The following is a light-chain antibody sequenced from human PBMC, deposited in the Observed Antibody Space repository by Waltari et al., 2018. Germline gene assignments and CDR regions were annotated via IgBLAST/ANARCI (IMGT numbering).Light chain of an antibody. Sequence: QSVLTQPPSVSGAPGQRVTISCSGSRPNIGTNNVNWYQQVPGTAPTLLIFSNNQRASGVPDRFSGSKSGTSASLAISGLQSEDEADYFCAAWDDSLNGLFGGGTKLTVL. CDR2: SNN. J-gene: IGLJ2*01. V-gene: IGLV1-44*01. CDR3: AAWDDSLNGL. CDR1: RPNIGTNN.